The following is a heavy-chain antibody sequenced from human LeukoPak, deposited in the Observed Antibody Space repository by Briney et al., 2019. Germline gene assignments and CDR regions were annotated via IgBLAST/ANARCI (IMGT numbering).Heavy chain of an antibody. CDR3: AKPPPSGWWGGFDY. D-gene: IGHD6-19*01. V-gene: IGHV3-7*03. J-gene: IGHJ4*02. CDR2: MNEDKREK. Sequence: GGSLRLSRAASGFSLSRYWMSSVRQAPGRGLGWVATMNEDKREKYYVASLKCRFTIYRGNAKNSLYLQMNSLRAEDTAVYYCAKPPPSGWWGGFDYWGQGTLVTVSS. CDR1: GFSLSRYW.